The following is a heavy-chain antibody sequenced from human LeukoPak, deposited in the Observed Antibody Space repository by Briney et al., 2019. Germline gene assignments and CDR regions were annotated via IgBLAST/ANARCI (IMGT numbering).Heavy chain of an antibody. D-gene: IGHD6-6*01. J-gene: IGHJ4*02. CDR1: GGSSSGYY. CDR2: INHSGST. Sequence: SETLSLTCAVYGGSSSGYYWSWIRQPPGKGLEWIGEINHSGSTNYNPSLKSRVTISVDTSKNQFSLKLSSVTAADTAVYYCARGLRIAARTYWGQGTLVTVSS. V-gene: IGHV4-34*01. CDR3: ARGLRIAARTY.